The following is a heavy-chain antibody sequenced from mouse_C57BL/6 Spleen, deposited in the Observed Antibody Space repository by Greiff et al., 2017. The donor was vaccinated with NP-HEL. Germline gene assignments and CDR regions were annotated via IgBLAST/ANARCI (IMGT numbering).Heavy chain of an antibody. J-gene: IGHJ4*01. CDR1: GYAFSSYW. Sequence: VQLQQSGAELVKPGASVKISCKASGYAFSSYWMNWVKQRPGKGLEWLGQIYPGDGDTNYNGKFKGKATLTADKSSSTAYMQLSSLTSEDSAVYCCARAVLGNYYAMDYWGQGTSVTVSS. V-gene: IGHV1-80*01. D-gene: IGHD3-3*01. CDR3: ARAVLGNYYAMDY. CDR2: IYPGDGDT.